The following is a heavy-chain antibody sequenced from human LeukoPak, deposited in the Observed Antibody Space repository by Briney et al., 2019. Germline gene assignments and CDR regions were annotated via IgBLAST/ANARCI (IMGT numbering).Heavy chain of an antibody. CDR2: ISGSAGST. CDR3: AKDQQWLEYFDY. V-gene: IGHV3-23*01. D-gene: IGHD6-19*01. J-gene: IGHJ4*02. Sequence: GGSLRLSCAASGFTFSSYVMSWVRQAPGKGLERVSSISGSAGSTYYTDSVKGRFAISRDNSKNTLYLQMNSLRDEDTAVYYCAKDQQWLEYFDYWGQGILVTVSS. CDR1: GFTFSSYV.